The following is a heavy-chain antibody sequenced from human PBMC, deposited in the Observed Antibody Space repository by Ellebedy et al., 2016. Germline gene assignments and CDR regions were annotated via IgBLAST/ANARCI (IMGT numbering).Heavy chain of an antibody. J-gene: IGHJ4*02. V-gene: IGHV3-48*04. Sequence: GESLKISCAASGLTFSSYSMNWVRQAPGKGLEWVSYISSSSDTIYYADSVKGRFTISRDNAKNSLYLQMNSLRAEDTAVYYCTRPRDAFNVHHYWGQGTLVTVSS. CDR3: TRPRDAFNVHHY. CDR2: ISSSSDTI. CDR1: GLTFSSYS. D-gene: IGHD5-24*01.